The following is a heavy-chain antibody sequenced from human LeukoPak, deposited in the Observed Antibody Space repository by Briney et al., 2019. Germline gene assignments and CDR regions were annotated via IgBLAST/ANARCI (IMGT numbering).Heavy chain of an antibody. Sequence: GGSLRLSCAASGFSFSSYAMHWVRQAPGKGLEWVAVISYDGSNKYYADSVRGRFTTSRDNSKNTLFLQMNSLRPADTAVYYCARTDQTYGSGSYSVDYWGQGALVTVS. D-gene: IGHD3-10*01. CDR1: GFSFSSYA. V-gene: IGHV3-30*04. CDR3: ARTDQTYGSGSYSVDY. CDR2: ISYDGSNK. J-gene: IGHJ4*02.